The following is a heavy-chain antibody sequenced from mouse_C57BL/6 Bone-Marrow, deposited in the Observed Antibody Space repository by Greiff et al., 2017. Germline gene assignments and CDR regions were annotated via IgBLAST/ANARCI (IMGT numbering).Heavy chain of an antibody. D-gene: IGHD1-1*01. J-gene: IGHJ4*01. V-gene: IGHV1-64*01. CDR2: IHPNSGST. CDR1: GYTFTSYW. Sequence: VQLQQPGAELVKPGASVKLSCKASGYTFTSYWMHWVKQRPGQGLEWIGMIHPNSGSTNYNEKFKSKATLTVDKSSSTAYKQLSSLTSEDSAVYYCARGYGSIYYYAMDYWGQGTSVTVSS. CDR3: ARGYGSIYYYAMDY.